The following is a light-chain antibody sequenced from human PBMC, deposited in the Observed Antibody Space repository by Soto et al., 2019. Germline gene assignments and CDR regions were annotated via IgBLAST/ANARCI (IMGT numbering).Light chain of an antibody. V-gene: IGKV1-5*01. J-gene: IGKJ1*01. CDR3: QQYNSYSPRT. CDR2: DAS. CDR1: QSISSW. Sequence: DIQRTQSPSTLSVSLGDRVTITCRASQSISSWLAWYQQRPGKPPKLLIYDASSLESGVPSRFSGSGSGTEFTLTISSLQPDDFATYYCQQYNSYSPRTFGQGTKVDI.